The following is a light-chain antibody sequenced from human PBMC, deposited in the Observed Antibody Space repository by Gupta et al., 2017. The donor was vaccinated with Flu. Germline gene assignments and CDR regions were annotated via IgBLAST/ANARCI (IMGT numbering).Light chain of an antibody. CDR3: GTWDSSLSAL. J-gene: IGLJ2*01. Sequence: QKVTISCSGSSSNSGNNYVSWYQQLPGTAPKLLIYENNKRPSGIPDRFSGSKSGTSTTLGITGLQTGDEADYYCGTWDSSLSALFGGGTRLTVL. CDR2: ENN. CDR1: SSNSGNNY. V-gene: IGLV1-51*02.